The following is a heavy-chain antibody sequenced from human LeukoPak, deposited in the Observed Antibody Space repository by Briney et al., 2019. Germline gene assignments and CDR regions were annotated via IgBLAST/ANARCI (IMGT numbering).Heavy chain of an antibody. CDR2: IIPIFGTA. J-gene: IGHJ6*03. CDR1: GGTFSSYA. CDR3: ARAEYSSSSWDYYYYYMDV. V-gene: IGHV1-69*13. D-gene: IGHD6-6*01. Sequence: SVKVSCKASGGTFSSYAISWVRQAPGQGLGWMGGIIPIFGTANYAQKFQGRVTITADESTSTAYMELSSLRSEDTAVYYCARAEYSSSSWDYYYYYMDVWGKGTTVTVSS.